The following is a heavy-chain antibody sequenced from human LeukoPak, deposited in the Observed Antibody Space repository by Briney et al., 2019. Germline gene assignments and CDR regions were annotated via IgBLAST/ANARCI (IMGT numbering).Heavy chain of an antibody. CDR1: GGSFSGYY. Sequence: PSETLSLTCAVYGGSFSGYYWSWVRQAPGKGLEWVSAISGSAVTTYYGDSVKGRFTISRDNSKNTLYLQMNSLRAEDTAVYYCAKAFRGLREYYYYMDVWGKGTTVTVSS. CDR3: AKAFRGLREYYYYMDV. D-gene: IGHD3-16*01. V-gene: IGHV3-23*01. CDR2: ISGSAVTT. J-gene: IGHJ6*03.